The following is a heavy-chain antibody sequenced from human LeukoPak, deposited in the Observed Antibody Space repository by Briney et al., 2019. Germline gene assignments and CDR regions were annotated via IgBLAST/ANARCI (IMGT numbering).Heavy chain of an antibody. V-gene: IGHV4-34*01. CDR2: INHSGST. J-gene: IGHJ5*02. CDR3: ARGAVVPAATHNWFDP. Sequence: SETLSLTCAVYGGSFSGYYWSWIRQPPGKGLEWIGEINHSGSTNYNPSLKSRVTISVDTSKNPFSLKLSSVTAADTAVYYCARGAVVPAATHNWFDPWGQGTLVTVSS. D-gene: IGHD2-2*01. CDR1: GGSFSGYY.